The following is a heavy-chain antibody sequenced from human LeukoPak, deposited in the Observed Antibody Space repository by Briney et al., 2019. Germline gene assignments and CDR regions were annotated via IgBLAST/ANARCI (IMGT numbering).Heavy chain of an antibody. Sequence: SETLSLTCTVSGYSISSGYYWGWIRQPPGKGLEWIGSIYHSGSTYYNPSLKSRVTISVDTSKNQFSLKLSSVTAADTAVYYCARAPSGSYFQDDWGQGTLVTVSS. CDR1: GYSISSGYY. D-gene: IGHD1-26*01. J-gene: IGHJ4*02. CDR3: ARAPSGSYFQDD. CDR2: IYHSGST. V-gene: IGHV4-38-2*02.